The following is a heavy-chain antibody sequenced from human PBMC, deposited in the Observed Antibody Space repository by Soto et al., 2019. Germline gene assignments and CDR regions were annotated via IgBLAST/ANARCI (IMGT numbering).Heavy chain of an antibody. V-gene: IGHV1-69*08. D-gene: IGHD3-9*01. Sequence: QVQLVQSGAEVKKPGSSVKVSCKASGGTFSSYTISWVRQAPGQGLEWMGRIIPILGIANYAQKFQGRVTITADKSTSTAYMELSSLRSEDTAVYYFARDLPRDFNAFDIWGQGTMVTVSS. CDR1: GGTFSSYT. CDR2: IIPILGIA. J-gene: IGHJ3*02. CDR3: ARDLPRDFNAFDI.